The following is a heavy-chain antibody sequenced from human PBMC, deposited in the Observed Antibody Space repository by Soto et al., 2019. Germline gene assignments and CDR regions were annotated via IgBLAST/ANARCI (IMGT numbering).Heavy chain of an antibody. V-gene: IGHV4-34*02. CDR1: GGSFSGHY. CDR2: INDAGSA. CDR3: ARGIATIPALQGDAPGNSYFDS. D-gene: IGHD2-21*01. Sequence: QVQLQQWGAGLLKPSDTLSVTCAVYGGSFSGHYWSWVRQPPGRGLEWIGDINDAGSANRNPSLKSRVTISVDTSKTQFSLKLNSVTAADTAVYYCARGIATIPALQGDAPGNSYFDSWGLGTLVTVSS. J-gene: IGHJ4*02.